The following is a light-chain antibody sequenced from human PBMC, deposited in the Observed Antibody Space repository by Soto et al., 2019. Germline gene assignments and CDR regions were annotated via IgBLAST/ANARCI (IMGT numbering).Light chain of an antibody. CDR3: QHYNSYPWT. Sequence: DIQMTQSPSTLSASVGDRVTITCRASQSISSWLAWYQHKPGKAPKLLIYDASSLESGVPSRSSGSGSGTEFTLTISSLQPDDFATSYCQHYNSYPWTFGQGTKVEIK. CDR2: DAS. J-gene: IGKJ1*01. CDR1: QSISSW. V-gene: IGKV1-5*01.